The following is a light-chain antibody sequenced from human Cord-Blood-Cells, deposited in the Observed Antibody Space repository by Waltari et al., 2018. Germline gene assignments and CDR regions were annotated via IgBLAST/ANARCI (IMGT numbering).Light chain of an antibody. CDR3: QQRSNWPPLT. V-gene: IGKV3-11*01. CDR2: DAS. Sequence: EIVLTQSPATLSLSPGERATLSCRDSQSVSSYLAWYQQKPGQAPRLLIYDASNRSTASPARFSGSGAGTDFTLTISSLEPEDFAVYYCQQRSNWPPLTFGGGTKVEIK. J-gene: IGKJ4*01. CDR1: QSVSSY.